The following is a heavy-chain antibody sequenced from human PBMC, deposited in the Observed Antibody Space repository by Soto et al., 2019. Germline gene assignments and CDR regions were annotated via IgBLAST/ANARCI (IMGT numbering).Heavy chain of an antibody. CDR2: IWYDGSNK. CDR1: GFTFSSYG. J-gene: IGHJ4*02. CDR3: ARGLSPDGYHWGYFDY. D-gene: IGHD5-12*01. V-gene: IGHV3-33*01. Sequence: GGSLRLSCAASGFTFSSYGMHWVRQAPGKGLEWVAVIWYDGSNKYYADSVKGRFTISRDNSKNTLYLQMNSLRAEDTAVYYCARGLSPDGYHWGYFDYWGQGTLVTVSS.